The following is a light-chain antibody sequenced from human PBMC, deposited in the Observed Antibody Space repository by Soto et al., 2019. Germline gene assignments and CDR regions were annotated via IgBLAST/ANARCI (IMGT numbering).Light chain of an antibody. V-gene: IGKV3-15*01. CDR3: QQYDNWTWT. CDR1: QSISDT. CDR2: GAS. J-gene: IGKJ1*01. Sequence: EIVMTQSPATLSVSPGGRATLSCRDSQSISDTLAWYQQQPGQAPRLLIHGASTRSPGFPARFSGSGSGTDFTLTISSRQSEDFAVYYCQQYDNWTWTFGQGTKVEIK.